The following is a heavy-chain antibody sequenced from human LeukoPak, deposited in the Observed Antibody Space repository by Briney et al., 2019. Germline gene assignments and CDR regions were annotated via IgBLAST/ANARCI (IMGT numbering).Heavy chain of an antibody. V-gene: IGHV1-69*13. CDR3: ARESEVRIAAAGPPEA. Sequence: SVKVSCTASGGTFSSYAISWVRQAPGQGLEWMGGIIPIFGTANYAQKFQGRVTITADESTSTAYMELSSLRSEDTAVYYCARESEVRIAAAGPPEAWGQGTLVTVSS. CDR2: IIPIFGTA. J-gene: IGHJ5*02. CDR1: GGTFSSYA. D-gene: IGHD6-13*01.